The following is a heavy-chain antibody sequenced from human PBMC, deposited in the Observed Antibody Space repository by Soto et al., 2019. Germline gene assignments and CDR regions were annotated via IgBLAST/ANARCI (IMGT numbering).Heavy chain of an antibody. CDR1: GFTFSSYS. Sequence: EVQLLESGGGLVQPGGSLRLSCAASGFTFSSYSMSWVRQAPGKGLEWVSAITGSGNTYYADSVKGRFTISRDNPKNTRHLQMNSLRAEGTAVYYCAKVLRDDLRTFDYWGQGTLVTVSS. J-gene: IGHJ4*02. D-gene: IGHD5-12*01. V-gene: IGHV3-23*01. CDR3: AKVLRDDLRTFDY. CDR2: ITGSGNT.